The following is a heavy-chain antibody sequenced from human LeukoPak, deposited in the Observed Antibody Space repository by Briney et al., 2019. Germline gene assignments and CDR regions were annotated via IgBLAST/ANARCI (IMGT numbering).Heavy chain of an antibody. V-gene: IGHV3-11*01. Sequence: PGGSLRLSCAASGFTFSDYYMSWIRQAPGKGLEWVSYISSSGSTIYYADSLKGRFTISRDNAKNSLYLQMNSLRAEDTAVYYCARANTDYYDSSGCYYQGYWGQGTLVTVSS. CDR3: ARANTDYYDSSGCYYQGY. CDR1: GFTFSDYY. J-gene: IGHJ4*02. D-gene: IGHD3-22*01. CDR2: ISSSGSTI.